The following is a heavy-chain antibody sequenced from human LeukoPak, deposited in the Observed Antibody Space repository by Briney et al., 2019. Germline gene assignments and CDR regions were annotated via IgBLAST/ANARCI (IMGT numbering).Heavy chain of an antibody. CDR1: GGSISSYY. CDR2: IYYSGST. Sequence: SETLSLTCTVSGGSISSYYWSWIRQPPGKGLGWVGYIYYSGSTNYNPSLKSRVTISVDTSKNQFSLKLSSVTAADTAVYYCASLERDYYDSSGHQGAFDIWGQGTMVTVSS. J-gene: IGHJ3*02. CDR3: ASLERDYYDSSGHQGAFDI. V-gene: IGHV4-59*01. D-gene: IGHD3-22*01.